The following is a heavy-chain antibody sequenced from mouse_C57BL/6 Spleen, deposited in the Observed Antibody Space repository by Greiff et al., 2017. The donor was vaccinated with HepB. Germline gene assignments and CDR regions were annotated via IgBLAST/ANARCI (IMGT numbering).Heavy chain of an antibody. CDR3: AREITTVVATRGYYFDY. CDR2: IDPSDSYT. D-gene: IGHD1-1*01. CDR1: GYTFTSYW. V-gene: IGHV1-69*01. Sequence: QVQLQQPGAELVMPGASVKLSCKASGYTFTSYWMHWVKQRPGQGLEWIGEIDPSDSYTNYNQKFKGKSTLTVDKSSSTAYMQLSSLTSEDSAVYYCAREITTVVATRGYYFDYWGQCTTLTVSS. J-gene: IGHJ2*01.